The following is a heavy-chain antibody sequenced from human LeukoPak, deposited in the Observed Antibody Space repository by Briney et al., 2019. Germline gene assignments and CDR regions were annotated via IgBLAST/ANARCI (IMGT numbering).Heavy chain of an antibody. Sequence: GGSLRLSCAASGFTFSNAWMSWVRQAPGKGLEWVGRIKSKTEGGTTDYAAPVKGRFTISRDDSKNTLYLQMNSLKTEDTAVYYCTTRPYYYDSSGYYGAPFDYWGQGTLVTVSS. D-gene: IGHD3-22*01. CDR3: TTRPYYYDSSGYYGAPFDY. J-gene: IGHJ4*02. V-gene: IGHV3-15*01. CDR1: GFTFSNAW. CDR2: IKSKTEGGTT.